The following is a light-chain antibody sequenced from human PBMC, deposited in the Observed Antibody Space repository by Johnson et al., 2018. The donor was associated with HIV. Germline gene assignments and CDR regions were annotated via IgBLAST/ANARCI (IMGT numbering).Light chain of an antibody. CDR1: SSNIGNNY. J-gene: IGLJ1*01. CDR3: GTWDSSLSGGV. CDR2: ENN. V-gene: IGLV1-51*02. Sequence: QSVLTQPPSVSAAPGQKVTISCSGSSSNIGNNYVSWYQQLPGTAPKLLIYENNKRPSGIPDRFSGSKSGTSATLGITGLQTGDGADYYCGTWDSSLSGGVFGTGTKVTVL.